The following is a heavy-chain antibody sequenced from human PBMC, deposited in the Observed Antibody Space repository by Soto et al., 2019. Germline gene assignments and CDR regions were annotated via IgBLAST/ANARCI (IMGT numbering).Heavy chain of an antibody. J-gene: IGHJ4*02. CDR1: GFTFSSYG. Sequence: LSLTCAASGFTFSSYGMHWVRQAPGKGLEWVAVISYDGSNKYYADSVKGRFTISRDNSKNTLYLQMNSLRAEDTAVYYCARPGGIAARPLYYFDYWGQGTLVTVSS. V-gene: IGHV3-30*03. D-gene: IGHD6-6*01. CDR3: ARPGGIAARPLYYFDY. CDR2: ISYDGSNK.